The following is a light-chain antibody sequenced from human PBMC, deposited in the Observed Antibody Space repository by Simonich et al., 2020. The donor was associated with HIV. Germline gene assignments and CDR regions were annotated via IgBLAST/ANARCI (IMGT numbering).Light chain of an antibody. V-gene: IGKV2-28*01. CDR2: LGS. J-gene: IGKJ4*01. CDR3: MQAVQTPPT. CDR1: QSLLHSNGYNY. Sequence: IVMTQSPLSLPVTPGEPASISCRSSQSLLHSNGYNYLDWYLQKPGQTPQLLIYLGSNWASGVPDRFSGSGSGTDLTLKISRVEAEDVGVYYCMQAVQTPPTFGGGTKVEIK.